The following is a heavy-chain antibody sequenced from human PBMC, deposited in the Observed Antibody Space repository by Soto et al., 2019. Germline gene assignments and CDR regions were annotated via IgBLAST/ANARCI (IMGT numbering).Heavy chain of an antibody. J-gene: IGHJ3*02. V-gene: IGHV4-30-2*01. Sequence: TSETPSLTRAVSGDSISIGGYSWSWIRQPPGKGLEWIGYIYHSGSTYYNPSLKSRVTISVDRSKNQFSLKLSSVTAADTAVYYCARTPDIWGQGTMVT. CDR3: ARTPDI. CDR2: IYHSGST. CDR1: GDSISIGGYS.